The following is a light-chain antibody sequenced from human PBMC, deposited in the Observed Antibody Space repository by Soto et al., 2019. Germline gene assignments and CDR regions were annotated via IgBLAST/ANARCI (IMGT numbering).Light chain of an antibody. CDR1: KLGDKY. Sequence: SYELTQPPSVSVSPGQTASITCSGDKLGDKYACWYQQKPGQSPVLVIYQDSKRHSGIPERFSGSNSGNTATLTISGTKAMAEADYYCQAWDSSFVVFGGGTKLTVL. CDR3: QAWDSSFVV. CDR2: QDS. J-gene: IGLJ2*01. V-gene: IGLV3-1*01.